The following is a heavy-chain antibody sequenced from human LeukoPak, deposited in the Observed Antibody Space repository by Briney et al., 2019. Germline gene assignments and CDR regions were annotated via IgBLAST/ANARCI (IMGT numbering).Heavy chain of an antibody. Sequence: ASVKVSCKASGYTFTSHAISWVRQATGLGLEWMGWIRPDSGNTGHTQKFQGRVVFTRDNSIDTAYMELSSLTSEDTAVYYCAREVSTSASDYWGQGTLVTVSS. CDR1: GYTFTSHA. D-gene: IGHD5/OR15-5a*01. CDR2: IRPDSGNT. CDR3: AREVSTSASDY. J-gene: IGHJ4*02. V-gene: IGHV1-8*03.